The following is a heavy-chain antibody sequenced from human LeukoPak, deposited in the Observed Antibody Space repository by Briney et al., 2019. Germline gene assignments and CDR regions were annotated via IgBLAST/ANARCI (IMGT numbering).Heavy chain of an antibody. Sequence: ASVKVSCKASGYTFTSYAMHWVRQAPGQGLEWMGWITPSGGTNYPQKFQGRVTMTRDTSTSTVYMELSSLRSEDTAVYYCARDLGPASGGEVAYWGQGTLITVSS. CDR2: ITPSGGT. V-gene: IGHV1-46*01. CDR1: GYTFTSYA. D-gene: IGHD2-21*01. J-gene: IGHJ4*02. CDR3: ARDLGPASGGEVAY.